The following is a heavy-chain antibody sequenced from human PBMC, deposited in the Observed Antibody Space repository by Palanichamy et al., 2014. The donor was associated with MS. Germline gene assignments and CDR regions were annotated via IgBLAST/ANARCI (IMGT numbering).Heavy chain of an antibody. Sequence: GAEVKKPGASVKVSCKASGYTFSSYGISWVRQAPGQGLEWMGWISAYNGNTNYAQKLQGRVTMTTDTSTSTAYMELRSLRSDDTAVYYCARFTDVAGTPTWYFDLWGRGSLVTVSS. D-gene: IGHD6-19*01. CDR1: GYTFSSYG. J-gene: IGHJ2*01. V-gene: IGHV1-18*01. CDR2: ISAYNGNT. CDR3: ARFTDVAGTPTWYFDL.